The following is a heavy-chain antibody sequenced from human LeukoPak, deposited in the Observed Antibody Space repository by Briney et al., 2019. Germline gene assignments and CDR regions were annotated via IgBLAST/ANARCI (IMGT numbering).Heavy chain of an antibody. CDR3: AKEDSFDY. J-gene: IGHJ4*02. CDR2: ISYVGSNK. V-gene: IGHV3-30*18. CDR1: VFTFSSYG. Sequence: PGGSLRLSCAASVFTFSSYGMHWVGRASGKGLEGVAVISYVGSNKYYADSVKGRFTISRDNSKNTLYLQMNSLRAEDTAVYYCAKEDSFDYWGQGTLVTVSS.